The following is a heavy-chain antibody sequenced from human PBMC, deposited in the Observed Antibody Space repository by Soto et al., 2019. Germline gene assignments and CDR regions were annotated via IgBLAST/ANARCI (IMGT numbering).Heavy chain of an antibody. J-gene: IGHJ1*01. CDR2: IVVGSGNT. Sequence: SVKVSCKASGFTFTTSAMQWVRQARGQRLEWIGWIVVGSGNTNYAQKLQGRVTMTTDTSTSTAYMELRSLRSDDTAVYYCARVPHPAEYFQHWGQGTLVTVSS. V-gene: IGHV1-58*02. CDR3: ARVPHPAEYFQH. CDR1: GFTFTTSA.